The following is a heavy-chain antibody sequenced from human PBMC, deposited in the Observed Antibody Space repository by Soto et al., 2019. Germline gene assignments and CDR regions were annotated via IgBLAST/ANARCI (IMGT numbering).Heavy chain of an antibody. CDR3: ARDRPLLELARFYCMDV. V-gene: IGHV1-69*13. Sequence: SVKVSCKASGGPFSSYATSWVRQAPGQGPEWMGGIIPIFGTANYAQKFQGRVTITADESTSTAYMELSSLRSEDKAVYYCARDRPLLELARFYCMDVWGQGTTVTVSS. J-gene: IGHJ6*02. CDR1: GGPFSSYA. CDR2: IIPIFGTA. D-gene: IGHD1-7*01.